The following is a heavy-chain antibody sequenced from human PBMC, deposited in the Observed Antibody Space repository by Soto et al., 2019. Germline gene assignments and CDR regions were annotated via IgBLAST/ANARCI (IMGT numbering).Heavy chain of an antibody. V-gene: IGHV3-23*01. J-gene: IGHJ4*02. Sequence: GGSLRLSCAASGFTFSSYAMSWVRQAPGKGLEWVSAISGSGGSTYYADSVKGRFTISRDNSKNTLYLQMNSLRAEDTAVYYCAKQIAAAGIGDLFDYWGQGTLVTVSS. D-gene: IGHD6-13*01. CDR2: ISGSGGST. CDR3: AKQIAAAGIGDLFDY. CDR1: GFTFSSYA.